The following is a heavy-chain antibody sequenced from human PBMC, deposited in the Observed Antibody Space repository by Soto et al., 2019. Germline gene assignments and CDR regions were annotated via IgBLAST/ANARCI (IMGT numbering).Heavy chain of an antibody. D-gene: IGHD6-19*01. J-gene: IGHJ4*02. Sequence: SETLSLTCSVSGGSISSSNWWSWVRQPPGKGLEWIGEIYHSGSTNYNPSLKSRVTISVDKSKNQFSLKLSSVTAADTAVYYGARGSSGWSTPVDYWGKGTLVTV. V-gene: IGHV4-4*02. CDR2: IYHSGST. CDR1: GGSISSSNW. CDR3: ARGSSGWSTPVDY.